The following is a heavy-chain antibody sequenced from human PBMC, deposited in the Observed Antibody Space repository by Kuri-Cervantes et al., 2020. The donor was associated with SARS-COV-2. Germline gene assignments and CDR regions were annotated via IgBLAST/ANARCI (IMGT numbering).Heavy chain of an antibody. CDR1: GFTFSSYA. Sequence: GESLKISCAASGFTFSSYAMHWVRQAPGKGLEWVAVISYDGSNKYYADSVKGRFTISRDNSKNTLYLQMNSLRAEDTAVYYCARGDGSGWHHAVVDYWGQGTLVTVSS. J-gene: IGHJ4*02. CDR2: ISYDGSNK. V-gene: IGHV3-30-3*01. CDR3: ARGDGSGWHHAVVDY. D-gene: IGHD6-19*01.